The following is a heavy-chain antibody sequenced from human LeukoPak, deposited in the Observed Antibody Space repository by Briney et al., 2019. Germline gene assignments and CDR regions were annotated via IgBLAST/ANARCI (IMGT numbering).Heavy chain of an antibody. CDR3: HYGSGSYYNYDYFDY. CDR1: GFTFSSYW. CDR2: IKQDGSEK. Sequence: TGGSLRLSCAASGFTFSSYWMSWVRQAPGKGLEWVANIKQDGSEKYYVDSVKGRFTISRDNAKNSLYLQMNSLRAEDTAVYYCHYGSGSYYNYDYFDYWGQGTLVTVSS. J-gene: IGHJ4*02. V-gene: IGHV3-7*01. D-gene: IGHD3-10*01.